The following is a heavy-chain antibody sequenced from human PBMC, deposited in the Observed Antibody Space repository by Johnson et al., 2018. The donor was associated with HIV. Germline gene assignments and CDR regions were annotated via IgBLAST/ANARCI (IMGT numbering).Heavy chain of an antibody. CDR3: ARAPGGSPRAAFDI. CDR1: GFTFSSYA. D-gene: IGHD2-15*01. V-gene: IGHV3-30-3*01. J-gene: IGHJ3*02. Sequence: HVQLVESGGGVVQPGGSLRLSCAASGFTFSSYAMHWVRQAPGKGLEWVAVISYDGSNKYYADSVKGRFTISRDNSKNTLYLQMNSLRAEDTALYYCARAPGGSPRAAFDIWGQGTMVTVSS. CDR2: ISYDGSNK.